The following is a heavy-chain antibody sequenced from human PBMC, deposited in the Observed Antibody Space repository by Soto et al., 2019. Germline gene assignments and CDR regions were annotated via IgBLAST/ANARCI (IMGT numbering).Heavy chain of an antibody. V-gene: IGHV1-2*02. CDR1: GYTFTGYY. CDR3: ARSSSWSRRGSPRFDY. Sequence: GASVKVSCKASGYTFTGYYMHWVRQAPGQGLEWMGWINPNSGGTNYAQKFQGRVTMTRDTSISTAYMELSRLRSDDTAVYYCARSSSWSRRGSPRFDYWGQGTLVTVSS. D-gene: IGHD6-13*01. CDR2: INPNSGGT. J-gene: IGHJ4*02.